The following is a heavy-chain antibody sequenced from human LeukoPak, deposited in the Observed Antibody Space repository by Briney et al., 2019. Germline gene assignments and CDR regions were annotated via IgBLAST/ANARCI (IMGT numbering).Heavy chain of an antibody. CDR1: GYSFTSYW. CDR3: ARTNMVRGVTNYFDY. J-gene: IGHJ4*02. V-gene: IGHV5-51*01. CDR2: IYPGDSDT. D-gene: IGHD3-10*01. Sequence: GESLNISCKGSGYSFTSYWIGWVRQMPGKGLEWMGIIYPGDSDTRYSPSFQGQVTISADKSISTAYLQWSSLKASDTAMYYCARTNMVRGVTNYFDYWGQGTLVTVSS.